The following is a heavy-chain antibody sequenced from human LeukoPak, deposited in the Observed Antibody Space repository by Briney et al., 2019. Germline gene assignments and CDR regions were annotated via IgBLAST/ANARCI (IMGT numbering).Heavy chain of an antibody. V-gene: IGHV3-74*01. Sequence: PGGSLRLSCVASGFTFSSYWMHWVRQAPGKGLVWVSRINSDGSSTSYAVSVKGRFTISRGNAKNTLYLQMNSLRAEDTAVFYCTRDVTWYFDLWGRGTLVTVSS. J-gene: IGHJ2*01. D-gene: IGHD2/OR15-2a*01. CDR1: GFTFSSYW. CDR3: TRDVTWYFDL. CDR2: INSDGSST.